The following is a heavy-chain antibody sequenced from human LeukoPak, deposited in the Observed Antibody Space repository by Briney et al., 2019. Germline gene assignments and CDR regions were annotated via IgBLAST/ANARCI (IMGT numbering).Heavy chain of an antibody. D-gene: IGHD3-22*01. J-gene: IGHJ6*02. CDR3: ARQVEGYYYDSSGYYYVPSGGMDV. Sequence: SETLSLTCTVSGYSISSGYYWSWIRQPPGKGLEWVGYIYYSGSTNYNPSLKSRVTISVDTSKNQFSLKLSSVTAADTAVYYCARQVEGYYYDSSGYYYVPSGGMDVWGQGTTVTVSS. CDR2: IYYSGST. V-gene: IGHV4-59*08. CDR1: GYSISSGYY.